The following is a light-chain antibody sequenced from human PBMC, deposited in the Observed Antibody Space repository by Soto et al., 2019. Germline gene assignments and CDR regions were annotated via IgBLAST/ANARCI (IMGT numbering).Light chain of an antibody. CDR1: QGIASH. CDR2: AGS. CDR3: QQVNTFPHT. Sequence: DIQLTQSPSFLSASVGDRVTITCRASQGIASHLAWYQQTPGKAPKFLIYAGSTLESGVASRLSGSGFGTEFTLTLSSLQPEDFATYYCQQVNTFPHTFGQGTKLEIK. V-gene: IGKV1-9*01. J-gene: IGKJ2*01.